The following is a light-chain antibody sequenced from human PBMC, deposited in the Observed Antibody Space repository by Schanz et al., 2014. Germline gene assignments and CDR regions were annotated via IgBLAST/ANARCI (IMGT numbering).Light chain of an antibody. CDR3: SSYTSSSPWV. J-gene: IGLJ3*02. Sequence: QSVLTQPPSVSGSPGQSVTISCTGTSSDVGSYNRVSWYQQPPGTAPKLMIYEVSNRPSGVPDRFSGSKSGNTASLTISGLQAEDEADYYCSSYTSSSPWVFGGGTKLTVL. CDR2: EVS. CDR1: SSDVGSYNR. V-gene: IGLV2-18*02.